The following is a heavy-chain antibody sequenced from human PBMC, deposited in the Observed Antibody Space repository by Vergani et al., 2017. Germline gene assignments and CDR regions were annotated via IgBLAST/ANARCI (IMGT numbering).Heavy chain of an antibody. CDR3: ARVRTGYSSSWYGYYYYYMDV. CDR1: GFTFSSYW. V-gene: IGHV3-74*01. J-gene: IGHJ6*03. CDR2: INSDGSST. D-gene: IGHD6-13*01. Sequence: EVQLVESGGGLVQPGGSLRLSCAASGFTFSSYWMHWVRQAPGKGLVWVSRINSDGSSTSYADSVKGRFTISRDNAKNTLYLQMNSLRAEDTALYYCARVRTGYSSSWYGYYYYYMDVWGKGTTVTVSS.